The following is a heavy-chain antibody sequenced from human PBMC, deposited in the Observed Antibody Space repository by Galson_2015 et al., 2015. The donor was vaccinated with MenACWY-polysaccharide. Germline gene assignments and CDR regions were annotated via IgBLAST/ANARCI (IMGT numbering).Heavy chain of an antibody. CDR2: IKQDGSAE. CDR1: GFPFSNYW. CDR3: ARDNWDDY. J-gene: IGHJ4*02. D-gene: IGHD7-27*01. V-gene: IGHV3-7*01. Sequence: LRLSCAASGFPFSNYWMSWVRQAPGTGLEWVANIKQDGSAEYYVDSVRGRFTISRDNAKNSVYLQMSSLRAEDTAVYYCARDNWDDYWGQGTLVTVSS.